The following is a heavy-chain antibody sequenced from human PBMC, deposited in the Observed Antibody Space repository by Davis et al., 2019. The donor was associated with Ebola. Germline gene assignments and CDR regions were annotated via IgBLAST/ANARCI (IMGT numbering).Heavy chain of an antibody. D-gene: IGHD2-2*03. CDR2: ISGSGGST. V-gene: IGHV3-23*01. J-gene: IGHJ4*02. CDR1: GFTFSSYA. Sequence: GESLKISCAASGFTFSSYAMSWVRQAPGKGLEWVSAISGSGGSTYYADSVKGRFTISRDNSKNTLYLQMNSLRAEDTAVYYCARDLDIVVPFDYWGQGTLVTVSS. CDR3: ARDLDIVVPFDY.